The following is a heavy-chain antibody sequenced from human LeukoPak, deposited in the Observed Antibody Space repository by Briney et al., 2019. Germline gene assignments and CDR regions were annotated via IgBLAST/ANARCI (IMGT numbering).Heavy chain of an antibody. CDR1: GGSISSGGYY. V-gene: IGHV4-31*03. D-gene: IGHD2-15*01. Sequence: PSETLSLTCTVSGGSISSGGYYWSWIRQHPGKGLEWIGYIYYSGSTYYNPSLKSRVTISVDTSKNQFSLKLSSVTAADTAVYYCARVVVVVAATPGTLDYWGQGTLVTVSS. J-gene: IGHJ4*02. CDR3: ARVVVVVAATPGTLDY. CDR2: IYYSGST.